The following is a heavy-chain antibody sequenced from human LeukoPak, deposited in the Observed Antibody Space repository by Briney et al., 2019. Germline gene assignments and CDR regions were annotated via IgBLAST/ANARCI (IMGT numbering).Heavy chain of an antibody. Sequence: PGGSLRLSCAASGFTFSSYAMHWVRQAPGKGLEWVAVISYDGSNKYYADSVKGRFTISRDNSKNTLYLQMNSLRAEDTAVYYCARVGLWFGELMGGAFDIWGQGTMVTVSS. CDR2: ISYDGSNK. CDR1: GFTFSSYA. CDR3: ARVGLWFGELMGGAFDI. J-gene: IGHJ3*02. V-gene: IGHV3-30-3*01. D-gene: IGHD3-10*01.